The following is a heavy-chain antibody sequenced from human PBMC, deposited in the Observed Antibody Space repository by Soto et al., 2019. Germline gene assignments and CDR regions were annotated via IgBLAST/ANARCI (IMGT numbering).Heavy chain of an antibody. CDR2: ISGKNGNT. D-gene: IGHD2-15*01. CDR1: GSTLISKG. J-gene: IGHJ6*02. CDR3: ARVSSSIVVVPDYGMDV. Sequence: QVQLVQSGVEVKKPGASVKVSGKPPGSTLISKGITGVEQAPGQGLGGMEWISGKNGNTNNAQKLQGRATLTTDTSTSTAYMELRSLRSDDTAVYYCARVSSSIVVVPDYGMDVWGQGTTVTVSS. V-gene: IGHV1-18*01.